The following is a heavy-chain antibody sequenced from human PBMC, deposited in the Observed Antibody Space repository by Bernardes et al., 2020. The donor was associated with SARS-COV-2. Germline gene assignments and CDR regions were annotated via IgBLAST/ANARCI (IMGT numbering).Heavy chain of an antibody. D-gene: IGHD1-7*01. CDR3: AKGWLSGTTSLYYYGMDV. Sequence: GGSLRLSCAASGFTFSRYAMTWVRQAPGKGLEWVSDITGSGGSTYYADSVKGRFTISRDNSKNTLYLQMNSLRAEDTGVYYCAKGWLSGTTSLYYYGMDVWGQGTTVTVSS. V-gene: IGHV3-23*01. CDR2: ITGSGGST. J-gene: IGHJ6*02. CDR1: GFTFSRYA.